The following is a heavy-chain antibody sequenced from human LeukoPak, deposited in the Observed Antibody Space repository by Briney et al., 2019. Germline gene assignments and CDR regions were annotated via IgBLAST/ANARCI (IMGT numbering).Heavy chain of an antibody. CDR1: GFTFSSYS. CDR2: ISSSSYI. CDR3: ARVPRGYSGYDFDY. Sequence: PGGSLRLSCAASGFTFSSYSMNWVRQAPGKGLEWVSSISSSSYIYYADSVKGRFTISRDNSMNTLYLQMNSLRAEDTAVYYCARVPRGYSGYDFDYWGQGTLVTVS. V-gene: IGHV3-21*01. D-gene: IGHD5-12*01. J-gene: IGHJ4*02.